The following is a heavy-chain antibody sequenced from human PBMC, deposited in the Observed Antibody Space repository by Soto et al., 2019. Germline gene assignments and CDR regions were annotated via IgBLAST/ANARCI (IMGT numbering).Heavy chain of an antibody. Sequence: LRLSCAASGFTFSSYSMSWVRRAPWKGLEWVSSISSSSSYIYYADSVKGRFTISRDNAKNSLYLQMNSLRAEDTAVYYCARVVVATTGTYYFDYWGQGTLVTVSS. V-gene: IGHV3-21*01. CDR1: GFTFSSYS. J-gene: IGHJ4*02. D-gene: IGHD2-15*01. CDR2: ISSSSSYI. CDR3: ARVVVATTGTYYFDY.